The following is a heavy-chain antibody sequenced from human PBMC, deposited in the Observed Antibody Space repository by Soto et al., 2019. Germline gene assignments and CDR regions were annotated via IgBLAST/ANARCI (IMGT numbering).Heavy chain of an antibody. CDR1: GFILSDCA. V-gene: IGHV3-48*01. Sequence: EVQLVESGGGLVQPGGSLRLSCATSGFILSDCAMNWVRQAPGKGLEWVSYISSSSSGIDYADSVKGRFTVSRDNARTSLYLKMNSLRAEDTAVYYCARDLSWGSNWYYYMDVWGKGTTVTVSS. D-gene: IGHD7-27*01. CDR3: ARDLSWGSNWYYYMDV. CDR2: ISSSSSGI. J-gene: IGHJ6*03.